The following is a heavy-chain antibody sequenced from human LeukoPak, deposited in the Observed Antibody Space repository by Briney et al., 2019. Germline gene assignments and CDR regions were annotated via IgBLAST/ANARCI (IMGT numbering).Heavy chain of an antibody. D-gene: IGHD5-24*01. V-gene: IGHV4-30-4*01. CDR3: ARDDGRNWFDP. CDR2: IYYSGST. CDR1: GGSISNGDYY. J-gene: IGHJ5*02. Sequence: PSQTLSLTCTVSGGSISNGDYYWSWIRQPPGKGLEWIGYIYYSGSTYYNPSLKSRVTISVDTSKNQFSLKLSSVTAADTAVYYCARDDGRNWFDPWGQGTLVTVSS.